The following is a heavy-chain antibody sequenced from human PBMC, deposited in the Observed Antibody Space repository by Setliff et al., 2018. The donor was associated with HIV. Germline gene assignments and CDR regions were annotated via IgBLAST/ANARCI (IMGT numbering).Heavy chain of an antibody. Sequence: ASVKVSCKTSGYTFTDYAMHWVRQAPGHSLEWMGIINPTSGNTTYAQNFQGRVTLTRDTSTSTVYMELSRLKSDDTAVYYCARDRERGQYSRSAVGGYYYYYMDVWGKGTTVTVSS. D-gene: IGHD6-6*01. J-gene: IGHJ6*03. CDR2: INPTSGNT. CDR1: GYTFTDYA. CDR3: ARDRERGQYSRSAVGGYYYYYMDV. V-gene: IGHV1-3*01.